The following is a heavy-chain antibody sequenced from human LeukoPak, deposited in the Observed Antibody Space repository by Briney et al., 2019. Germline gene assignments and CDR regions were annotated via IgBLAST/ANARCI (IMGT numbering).Heavy chain of an antibody. J-gene: IGHJ4*02. CDR2: ISSSGSTT. CDR3: ARVHSSGSIDY. CDR1: GFTFSDYY. Sequence: GGSLRLSCAASGFTFSDYYMSWIRQAPGKGLEWVSYISSSGSTTYYADSVKGQFTISRDNAKNSLYLQMNSLRAEDTAVYYCARVHSSGSIDYWGQGTLVTVSS. D-gene: IGHD6-19*01. V-gene: IGHV3-11*01.